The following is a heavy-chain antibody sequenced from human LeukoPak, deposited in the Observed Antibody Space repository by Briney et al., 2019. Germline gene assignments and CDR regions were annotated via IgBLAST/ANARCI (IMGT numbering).Heavy chain of an antibody. Sequence: GRSLRLSCAASGFTFSTYTMNWVRHAPGKGLEWVSSISSGSSYIYYTDSVKGRFTISRDNAKTSLYLEINSLRAEDTAVYYCASGSYYGYWGQGTLVTVSS. CDR2: ISSGSSYI. J-gene: IGHJ4*02. D-gene: IGHD1-26*01. CDR3: ASGSYYGY. V-gene: IGHV3-21*01. CDR1: GFTFSTYT.